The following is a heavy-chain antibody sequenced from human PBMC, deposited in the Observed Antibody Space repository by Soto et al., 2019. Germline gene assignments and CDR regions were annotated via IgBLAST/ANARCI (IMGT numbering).Heavy chain of an antibody. Sequence: EVQLVESGGGVVRPGGSLRLACVVSGFSLEEYGMSWVRQAPGKGPEWVSGMHRNGNSTGYADSVKGRFTISRDDAKNSLYLQMNSLRAEDTAFYYCARDHRWGYEYDDDGDSWGHGTLVTVSS. CDR2: MHRNGNST. CDR1: GFSLEEYG. D-gene: IGHD3-16*01. V-gene: IGHV3-20*04. CDR3: ARDHRWGYEYDDDGDS. J-gene: IGHJ5*01.